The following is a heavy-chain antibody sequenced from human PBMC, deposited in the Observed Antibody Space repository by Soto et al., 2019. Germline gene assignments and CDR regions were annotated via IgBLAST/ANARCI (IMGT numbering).Heavy chain of an antibody. CDR1: GYTFTSYG. V-gene: IGHV1-18*01. D-gene: IGHD5-12*01. J-gene: IGHJ4*02. CDR2: ISAYNGNT. Sequence: ASSVKVSCKASGYTFTSYGISWVRQAPGQGLEWMGWISAYNGNTNYAQKLQGRVTMTTDTSTSTAYMELRSLRSDDTAVYYCARDQGGIVATIAPGYFDYCRQGTLVTVCS. CDR3: ARDQGGIVATIAPGYFDY.